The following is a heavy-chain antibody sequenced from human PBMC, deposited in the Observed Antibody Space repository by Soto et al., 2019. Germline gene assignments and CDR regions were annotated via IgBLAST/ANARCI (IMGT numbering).Heavy chain of an antibody. CDR3: TRLTHYMDV. CDR1: GFSFSDSG. J-gene: IGHJ6*04. Sequence: PGGSLRLSCAASGFSFSDSGIHWVRQASGKGLEWVGRIRRETNNYATAYAASVEGRFSISRDDSKNTAFLQMNSLKTEDTAVYYCTRLTHYMDVWGKGTTVTSP. CDR2: IRRETNNYAT. V-gene: IGHV3-73*01.